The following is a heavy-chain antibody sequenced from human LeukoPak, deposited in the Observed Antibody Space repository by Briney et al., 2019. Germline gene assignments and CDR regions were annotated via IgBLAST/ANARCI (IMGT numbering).Heavy chain of an antibody. CDR1: GYTFHDYY. J-gene: IGHJ4*02. D-gene: IGHD2-8*01. CDR2: INPNTGGT. CDR3: ARDPPGVRYGRAIIDF. V-gene: IGHV1-2*02. Sequence: ASVTVSCMASGYTFHDYYMHWVRQAPGHRLESMGWINPNTGGTNYAQTFQGRVTMTRYKDNSTAYMELYSRRSDDTAVYYCARDPPGVRYGRAIIDFWGQGTLVTVSS.